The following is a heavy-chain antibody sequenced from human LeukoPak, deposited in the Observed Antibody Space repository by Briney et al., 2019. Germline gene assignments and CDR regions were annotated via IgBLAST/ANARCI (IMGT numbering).Heavy chain of an antibody. CDR1: GLTFSDYY. V-gene: IGHV3-11*04. CDR2: ISSSGITI. CDR3: ARDQYEDSSSWKLYYYYYGVDV. D-gene: IGHD6-13*01. Sequence: GGSLRLSCAASGLTFSDYYMTWIRQAPGKGLEWVSYISSSGITIYYADSVKGRFTISRDNAKNSLYLQMNSLRAADTAVYYCARDQYEDSSSWKLYYYYYGVDVWGQGTTVTVSS. J-gene: IGHJ6*02.